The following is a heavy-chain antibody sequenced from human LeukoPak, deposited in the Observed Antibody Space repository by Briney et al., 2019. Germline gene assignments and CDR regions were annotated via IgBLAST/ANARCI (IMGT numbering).Heavy chain of an antibody. CDR1: GFTFSSYG. CDR3: AKDRHPFTYYYGSGTYSDY. CDR2: ISGSGGST. Sequence: GGSLRLSCAASGFTFSSYGMSWVRQAPGKGLEWVSAISGSGGSTYYADSVKGRFTISRDNSKNTLYLQMNSLRAEDTAVYYRAKDRHPFTYYYGSGTYSDYWGQGTLVTVSS. J-gene: IGHJ4*02. V-gene: IGHV3-23*01. D-gene: IGHD3-10*01.